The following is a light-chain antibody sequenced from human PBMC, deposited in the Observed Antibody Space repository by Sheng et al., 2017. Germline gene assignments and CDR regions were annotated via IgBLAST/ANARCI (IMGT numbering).Light chain of an antibody. CDR3: QQRWT. V-gene: IGKV1-5*01. CDR1: QSISSW. Sequence: DIQMTQSPSTLSASVGDRVTITCRASQSISSWLAWYQQKPGKAPNLLIYAASNLQSGVPSRFSGSGSGTDFTLTISSLQPEDFATYYCQQRWTFGQGTKVEIK. J-gene: IGKJ1*01. CDR2: AAS.